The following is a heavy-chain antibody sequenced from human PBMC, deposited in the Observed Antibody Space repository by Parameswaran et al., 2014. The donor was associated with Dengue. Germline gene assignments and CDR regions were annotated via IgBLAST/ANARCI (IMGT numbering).Heavy chain of an antibody. V-gene: IGHV1-69*01. CDR3: ARSHSSSWQFDY. J-gene: IGHJ4*02. D-gene: IGHD6-13*01. CDR2: IIPIFGTA. Sequence: SWVRQAPGQGLEWMGGIIPIFGTANYAQKFQGRVTITADESTSTAYMELSSLRSEDTAVYYCARSHSSSWQFDYWGQGTLVTVSS.